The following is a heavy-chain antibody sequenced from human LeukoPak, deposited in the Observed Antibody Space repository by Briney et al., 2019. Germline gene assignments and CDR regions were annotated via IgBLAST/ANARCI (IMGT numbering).Heavy chain of an antibody. CDR3: VRTGWELLTT. Sequence: SETLSLTCNVSRASFESHYWTWIRQTPDKRLEWIGYYFDTGSTDFNPSLKSRVAMSVDRSKNQFFLRLKSVTAADTAVYYCVRTGWELLTTWGPGTLVTVSS. CDR1: RASFESHY. CDR2: YFDTGST. D-gene: IGHD4-23*01. V-gene: IGHV4-59*11. J-gene: IGHJ4*02.